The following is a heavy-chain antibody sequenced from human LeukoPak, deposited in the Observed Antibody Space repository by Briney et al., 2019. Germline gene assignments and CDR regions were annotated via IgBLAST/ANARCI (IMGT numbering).Heavy chain of an antibody. CDR3: ARARDYGDYVNWFDP. J-gene: IGHJ5*02. CDR1: GFTFSSYW. V-gene: IGHV3-74*01. CDR2: INSDGSTT. D-gene: IGHD4-17*01. Sequence: GGSLRLSCAASGFTFSSYWMHWVRQAPGKGLVWVSRINSDGSTTSHADSVKGRFTISRDNAKNTLYLQMNSLRAEDKAVYYCARARDYGDYVNWFDPWGQGTLVTVSS.